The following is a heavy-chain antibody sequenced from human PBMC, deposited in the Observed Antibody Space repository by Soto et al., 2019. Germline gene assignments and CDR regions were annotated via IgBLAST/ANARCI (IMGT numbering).Heavy chain of an antibody. D-gene: IGHD2-8*01. Sequence: QVQLVQSGAEVKKPGASVRVSCKASGYSFTDYHIHWVRQAPGQGLEWLGRINPKSGGTSTAQKFQGWVTMTRDRSISTVYMELTRLRSDDTAVYFRARGHSTDCSNGVCSFFYNHEMDVWGQGTTVTVSS. CDR3: ARGHSTDCSNGVCSFFYNHEMDV. V-gene: IGHV1-2*04. CDR2: INPKSGGT. CDR1: GYSFTDYH. J-gene: IGHJ6*02.